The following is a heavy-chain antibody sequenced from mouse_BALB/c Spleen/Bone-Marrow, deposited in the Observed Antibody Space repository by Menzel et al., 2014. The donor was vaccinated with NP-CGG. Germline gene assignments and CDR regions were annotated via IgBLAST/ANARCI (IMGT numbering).Heavy chain of an antibody. J-gene: IGHJ4*01. CDR1: GDSITSGY. V-gene: IGHV3-8*02. CDR2: ISHSGST. D-gene: IGHD2-14*01. CDR3: ARAGYRYDVGYAMDY. Sequence: DVKLQESGPSLVKPSQTLSLTCSVTGDSITSGYWNWIRNFPGNKLEYMGYISHSGSTYYNPSLKSRISITRDTSKNQYYLQLNTVTTEDTATYYCARAGYRYDVGYAMDYWGQGNSVTVSS.